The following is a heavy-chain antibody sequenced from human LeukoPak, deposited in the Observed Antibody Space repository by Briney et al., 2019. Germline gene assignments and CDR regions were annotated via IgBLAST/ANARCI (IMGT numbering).Heavy chain of an antibody. CDR2: MNPNSGNT. CDR1: GYTFTDYY. J-gene: IGHJ3*02. V-gene: IGHV1-8*03. Sequence: GASVKVSCKASGYTFTDYYIHWVRQATGQGLEWMGWMNPNSGNTGYAQKFQGRVTITRNTSISTAYMELSSLRSEDTAVYYCARVSAARRGAFDIWGQGTMVTVSS. D-gene: IGHD6-6*01. CDR3: ARVSAARRGAFDI.